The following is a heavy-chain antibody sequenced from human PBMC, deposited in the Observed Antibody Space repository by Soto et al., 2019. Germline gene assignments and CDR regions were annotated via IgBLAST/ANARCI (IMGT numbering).Heavy chain of an antibody. CDR1: RYTFTSHG. CDR3: ARLLTEGATFREDAFDL. Sequence: QIQLVQSGGDVKTPGASVKVSCTTSRYTFTSHGIAWVRQAPGQGLEWMGWISTFNGKTDYAQKFQGRVTMTADTITSTVHMELRSLRSDETAVYYCARLLTEGATFREDAFDLWGPGTKVTVSS. CDR2: ISTFNGKT. V-gene: IGHV1-18*01. D-gene: IGHD3-9*01. J-gene: IGHJ3*01.